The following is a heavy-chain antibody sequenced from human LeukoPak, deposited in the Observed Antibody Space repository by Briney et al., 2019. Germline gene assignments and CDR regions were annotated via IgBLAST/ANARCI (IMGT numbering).Heavy chain of an antibody. CDR2: IIPVLNIT. D-gene: IGHD5-18*01. CDR1: GGAFSSSA. J-gene: IGHJ6*02. V-gene: IGHV1-69*04. CDR3: ARDQGLTAPPPYGLDV. Sequence: SVKVSCKTSGGAFSSSAITWVRQAPRQGLEWMGRIIPVLNITTYAQKFQGSVTITADTSTSTVYMELSSLRSEETAIYYCARDQGLTAPPPYGLDVWGQGTTVIVSS.